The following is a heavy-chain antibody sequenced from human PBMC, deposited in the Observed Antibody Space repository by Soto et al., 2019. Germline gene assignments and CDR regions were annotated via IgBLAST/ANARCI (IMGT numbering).Heavy chain of an antibody. CDR1: GFTFSSYE. V-gene: IGHV3-48*03. D-gene: IGHD6-13*01. CDR2: ISSSGSTI. J-gene: IGHJ4*02. Sequence: CLRLSCAASGFTFSSYEMNWVRQAPGKGLEWVSYISSSGSTIYYADSVKGRFTISRDNAKNSLYLQMNSLRAEDTAVYYCARGGYRTWDYWGQGTLVTVSS. CDR3: ARGGYRTWDY.